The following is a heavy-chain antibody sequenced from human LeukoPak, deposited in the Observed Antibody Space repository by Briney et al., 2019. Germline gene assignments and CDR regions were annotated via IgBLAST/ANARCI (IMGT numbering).Heavy chain of an antibody. J-gene: IGHJ4*02. CDR2: ISGSGGST. CDR3: AKGDRAVAGHNYFDY. V-gene: IGHV3-23*01. Sequence: GGSLRLSCAASGVTFSSYAMSWVRQAPGKGLEWVSAISGSGGSTYYADSVKGRFTISRDNSKNTLYLQMNSLRAEDTAVYYCAKGDRAVAGHNYFDYWGQGTLVTVSS. D-gene: IGHD6-19*01. CDR1: GVTFSSYA.